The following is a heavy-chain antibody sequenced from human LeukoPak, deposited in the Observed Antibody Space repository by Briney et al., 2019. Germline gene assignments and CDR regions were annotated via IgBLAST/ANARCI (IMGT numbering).Heavy chain of an antibody. Sequence: SETLSLTCTVSGGSVSSGSYYWSWIRQPPGKGLEWIGYIYYSGSTNYNPSLKSRVTISVDTSKNQFSLKLSSVTAADTAVYYCAREIRETVVTRHYYYGIDVWGQGTTVTVSS. V-gene: IGHV4-61*01. CDR2: IYYSGST. CDR1: GGSVSSGSYY. D-gene: IGHD2-15*01. CDR3: AREIRETVVTRHYYYGIDV. J-gene: IGHJ6*02.